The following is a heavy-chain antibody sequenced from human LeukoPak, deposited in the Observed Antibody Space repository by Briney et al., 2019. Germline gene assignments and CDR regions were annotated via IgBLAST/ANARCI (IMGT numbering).Heavy chain of an antibody. CDR3: ANGEAAGPFDY. V-gene: IGHV3-23*01. Sequence: GGSLRLSCAASGFTFSSYAMSWVRQAPGKGLEWVSAISGSGGSTYYADSVKGRFTISRDNSENTLYLQMNSLRAEDTAVYYCANGEAAGPFDYWGQGTLVTVSS. CDR2: ISGSGGST. J-gene: IGHJ4*02. CDR1: GFTFSSYA. D-gene: IGHD6-13*01.